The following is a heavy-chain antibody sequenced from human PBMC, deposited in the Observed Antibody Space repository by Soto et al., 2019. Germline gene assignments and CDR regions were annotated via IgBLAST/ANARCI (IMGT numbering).Heavy chain of an antibody. CDR3: ARGSVATIPIYFDY. J-gene: IGHJ4*02. CDR1: GGSFSGYY. D-gene: IGHD5-12*01. Sequence: PSETLSLTCAVYGGSFSGYYWLWIRQPKGKGLEWLGEINHSGSTNYNPSLKSRVTISVDTSKNQFSLKLSSVTAADTAVYYCARGSVATIPIYFDYWGQG. CDR2: INHSGST. V-gene: IGHV4-34*01.